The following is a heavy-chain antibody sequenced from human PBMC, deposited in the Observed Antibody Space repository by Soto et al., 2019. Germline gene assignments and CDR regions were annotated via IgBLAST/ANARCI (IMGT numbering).Heavy chain of an antibody. Sequence: EVQLLESGGALVQPGGSLRLSCAASGFTFSNYAMSWVRQAPGKGLDWISTITYSGGTTHYADSVKGRFTVSRDNSKNTLYLQVNSLRADDTAVYYCARKYSYGSCTYLFYFDYWGQGTLVTVSS. CDR2: ITYSGGTT. D-gene: IGHD3-10*01. V-gene: IGHV3-23*01. J-gene: IGHJ4*02. CDR3: ARKYSYGSCTYLFYFDY. CDR1: GFTFSNYA.